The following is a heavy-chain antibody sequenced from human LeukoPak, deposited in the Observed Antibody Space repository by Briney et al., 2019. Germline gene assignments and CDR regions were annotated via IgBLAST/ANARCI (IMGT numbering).Heavy chain of an antibody. J-gene: IGHJ4*02. CDR2: IIPIFGTA. CDR1: GGTFSSYA. CDR3: ARDGCSYGWQASFDY. D-gene: IGHD5-18*01. V-gene: IGHV1-69*01. Sequence: SVKVSCKASGGTFSSYAISWVRQAPGQGLEWMGGIIPIFGTANYAQKFQGRVTITADESTSTAYMELSSLRSEDTAVYYCARDGCSYGWQASFDYWGQGTLVTVSS.